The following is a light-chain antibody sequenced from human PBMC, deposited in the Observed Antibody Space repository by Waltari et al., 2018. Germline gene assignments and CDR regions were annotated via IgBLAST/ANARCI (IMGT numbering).Light chain of an antibody. V-gene: IGLV3-25*03. J-gene: IGLJ3*02. Sequence: SYELTQPPSVSVSPGQTARITCSGDALPKQYAYWYQQKPGQAPVLVIYKDSERPSGIPERCSGSSSGTTVTLTISGVQAEDEADYYCQSADSSGTRVFGGGTKLTVL. CDR1: ALPKQY. CDR3: QSADSSGTRV. CDR2: KDS.